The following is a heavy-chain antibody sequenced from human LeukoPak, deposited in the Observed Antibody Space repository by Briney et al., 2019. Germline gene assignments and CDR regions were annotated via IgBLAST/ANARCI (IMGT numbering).Heavy chain of an antibody. V-gene: IGHV4-4*07. D-gene: IGHD6-13*01. CDR2: IYTSGST. J-gene: IGHJ4*02. CDR3: AREVTGYSSSWPRFDY. CDR1: GGSISTYY. Sequence: SETLSLTCTVSGGSISTYYWSWIRQPAGKGLEWIGRIYTSGSTNYNPSLKSRVTMSVDTSKNQFSLKLSSVTAADTAVYYCAREVTGYSSSWPRFDYWGQGTLVTVSS.